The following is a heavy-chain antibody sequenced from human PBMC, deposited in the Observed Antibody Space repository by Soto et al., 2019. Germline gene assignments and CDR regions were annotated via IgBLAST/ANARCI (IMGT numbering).Heavy chain of an antibody. Sequence: GGSLRLSCAASGFTFSNAWMNWVRQAPGKGLEWVGRIKSKTDGGTTDYAAPVKGRFTISRDDSKNTLYLQMNSLKTEDTAVYYCTTETEITFGGAYGMDVWGQGTTVTVSS. CDR2: IKSKTDGGTT. J-gene: IGHJ6*02. V-gene: IGHV3-15*07. CDR1: GFTFSNAW. CDR3: TTETEITFGGAYGMDV. D-gene: IGHD3-16*01.